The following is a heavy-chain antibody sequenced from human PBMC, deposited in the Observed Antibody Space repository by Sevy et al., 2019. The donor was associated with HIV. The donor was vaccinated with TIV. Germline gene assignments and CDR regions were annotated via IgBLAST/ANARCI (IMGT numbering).Heavy chain of an antibody. CDR3: ARGPRAKGSSSFVRWFDP. V-gene: IGHV1-8*01. CDR2: MNPNSGYT. Sequence: VSVKVSCKASGYTFTSYDIIWVRQATGQGLEWMGWMNPNSGYTGYAQNFQGRVTMTRNTSISTAYMELSSLRSEDTAVYYCARGPRAKGSSSFVRWFDPWGQGTLVTVSS. D-gene: IGHD6-6*01. J-gene: IGHJ5*02. CDR1: GYTFTSYD.